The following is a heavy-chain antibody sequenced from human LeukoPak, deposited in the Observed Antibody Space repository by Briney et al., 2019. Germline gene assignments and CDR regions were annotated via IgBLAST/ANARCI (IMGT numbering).Heavy chain of an antibody. D-gene: IGHD3-10*01. CDR2: INEHGSIT. CDR3: ARDVAGSGSL. J-gene: IGHJ4*02. CDR1: GFTFSSYW. Sequence: GGSLRLSCAASGFTFSSYWVHWVRQVPGKGLVWVARINEHGSITDYADSVKDRFTVSRDNAWNTLYLQMNSLRAEDTAVYYCARDVAGSGSLWGQGTLITVSS. V-gene: IGHV3-74*01.